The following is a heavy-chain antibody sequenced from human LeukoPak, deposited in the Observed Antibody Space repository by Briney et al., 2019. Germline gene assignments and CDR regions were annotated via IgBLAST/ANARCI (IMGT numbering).Heavy chain of an antibody. CDR3: ARDPGRGIAAAQYFDY. V-gene: IGHV3-48*03. Sequence: PVGSLRLSCAAAEFTFSSYEMNWVRQAPGKGLEWVSYISSSGSTIYYADSVKGRFTISRDNAKNSLYLQMNSLRADDTAVYYCARDPGRGIAAAQYFDYWGQGTLVTDSS. CDR2: ISSSGSTI. D-gene: IGHD6-13*01. J-gene: IGHJ4*02. CDR1: EFTFSSYE.